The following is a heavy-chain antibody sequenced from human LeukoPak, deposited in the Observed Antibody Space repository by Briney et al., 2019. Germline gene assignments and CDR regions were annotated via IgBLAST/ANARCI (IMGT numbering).Heavy chain of an antibody. V-gene: IGHV4-59*01. CDR3: ARISGGQLVLDP. CDR2: TYSIGST. Sequence: SETLSLTCTVSGGSLSNYYWSWIRQPPGKGLEWIGCTYSIGSTDYNPSLKSRVTISIDTSKNQFSLKLTSVIAADTATYYCARISGGQLVLDPWGQGALVTVSS. J-gene: IGHJ5*02. D-gene: IGHD1-1*01. CDR1: GGSLSNYY.